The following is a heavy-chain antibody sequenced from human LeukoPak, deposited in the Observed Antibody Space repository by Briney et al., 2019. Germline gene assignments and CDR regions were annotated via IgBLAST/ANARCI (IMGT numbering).Heavy chain of an antibody. V-gene: IGHV3-9*01. CDR3: AKEDYYYYGMDV. Sequence: GRSLRLSCAASGFTFDDYAMHWVRQAPGKGLEWVSGISWNSGSIGYADSVKGRFTISRDNAKNSLYLQMNSLSAEDTALYYCAKEDYYYYGMDVWGQGTTVTVSS. CDR1: GFTFDDYA. J-gene: IGHJ6*02. CDR2: ISWNSGSI.